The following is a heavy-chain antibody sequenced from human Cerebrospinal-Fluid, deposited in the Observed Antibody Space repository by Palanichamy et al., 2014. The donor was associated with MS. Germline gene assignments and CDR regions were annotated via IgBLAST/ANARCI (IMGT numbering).Heavy chain of an antibody. J-gene: IGHJ4*02. Sequence: QVQLQESGPGLVKPSETLSLTCTASGGSMSSFYWTWIRQPPGKGLEWIGHIFYTGNTNYNPSLKSRVAISIDTSKNQFSLKVRSVTAADTAVYYCARASFRYSSISDWGQGILVTVSA. CDR1: GGSMSSFY. CDR3: ARASFRYSSISD. CDR2: IFYTGNT. D-gene: IGHD5-18*01. V-gene: IGHV4-59*08.